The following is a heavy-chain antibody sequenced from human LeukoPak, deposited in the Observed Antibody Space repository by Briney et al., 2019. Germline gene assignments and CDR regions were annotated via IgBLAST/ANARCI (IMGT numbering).Heavy chain of an antibody. V-gene: IGHV3-30-3*01. J-gene: IGHJ6*02. Sequence: GRSLRLSCAASGFTFSNNAMHWVRQAPGKGLEWVAVISFDGNNEYYADSVKGRFTISRDNSKNTLYLQMNNLKAEDTAVYYCAKGHSVGYCSSTSCRGYYGMDVWGQGTTVTVSS. CDR2: ISFDGNNE. CDR3: AKGHSVGYCSSTSCRGYYGMDV. CDR1: GFTFSNNA. D-gene: IGHD2-2*01.